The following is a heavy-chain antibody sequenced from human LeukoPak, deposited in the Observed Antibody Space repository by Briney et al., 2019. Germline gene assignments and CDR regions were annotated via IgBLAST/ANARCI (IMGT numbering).Heavy chain of an antibody. CDR2: INHSGST. Sequence: SETLSLTCAVYGETFIHNFWTWIRQPPGKGLEWIGQINHSGSTYYNPSLKSRVTILVDTSKNQFSLKLTSVTAADTAVYYCARGTDFWSGRGFDPWGQGTLVTVSS. J-gene: IGHJ5*02. D-gene: IGHD3-3*01. V-gene: IGHV4-34*01. CDR3: ARGTDFWSGRGFDP. CDR1: GETFIHNF.